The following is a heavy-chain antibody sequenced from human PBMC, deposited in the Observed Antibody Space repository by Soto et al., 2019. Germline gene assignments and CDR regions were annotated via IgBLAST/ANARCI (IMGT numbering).Heavy chain of an antibody. CDR3: ARDRASHYDFWSGYAN. CDR2: ISSSSSAI. J-gene: IGHJ4*02. D-gene: IGHD3-3*01. Sequence: GGSLRLSCAASGFTFSSYSMNWVRQAPGKGLEWVSYISSSSSAIYYADSVKGRFTISRDNAKNSLYLRMDSLREEDRAVYYCARDRASHYDFWSGYANWGQGTLVTGS. V-gene: IGHV3-48*02. CDR1: GFTFSSYS.